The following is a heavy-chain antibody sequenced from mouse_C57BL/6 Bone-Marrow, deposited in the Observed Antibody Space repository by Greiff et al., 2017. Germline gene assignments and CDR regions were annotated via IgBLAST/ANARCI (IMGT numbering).Heavy chain of an antibody. CDR3: ARHYSNPFAY. J-gene: IGHJ3*01. CDR2: LNPNYGTT. D-gene: IGHD2-5*01. CDR1: GYSFTDYN. Sequence: VQLKESGPELVKPGASVKISCKASGYSFTDYNMNWVKQSNGKSLEWIGVLNPNYGTTSYNQKFKGKATLTVDQSSSTAYMQLHSLTSEDAAVYCCARHYSNPFAYWGQGTLVTVSA. V-gene: IGHV1-39*01.